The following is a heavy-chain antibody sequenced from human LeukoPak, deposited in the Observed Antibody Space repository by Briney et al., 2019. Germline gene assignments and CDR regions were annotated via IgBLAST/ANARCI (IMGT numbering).Heavy chain of an antibody. V-gene: IGHV5-51*01. D-gene: IGHD5-12*01. CDR2: IYPGDFDT. CDR1: GNCFTSYW. J-gene: IGHJ4*02. CDR3: ARQFSGHDRDY. Sequence: GESLKISCKGRGNCFTSYWIGWVRQMPGKGLGWMGIIYPGDFDTRYSPSFQGQVTISADKSINTAYVQWSSLKASDTAIYYCARQFSGHDRDYWGQGTLVTVSS.